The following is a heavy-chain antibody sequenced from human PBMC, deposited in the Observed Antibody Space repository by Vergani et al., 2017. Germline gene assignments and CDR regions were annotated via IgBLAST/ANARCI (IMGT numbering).Heavy chain of an antibody. CDR2: INPNSGGT. V-gene: IGHV1-2*02. Sequence: QVQLVQSGAEVKKPGASVKVSCKASGYTFTGYYMHWVRQAPGQGLEWMGWINPNSGGTNYAQKFQGRVTITADESTSTAYMELSSLRSEDTAVYYCASPRSGYEVEAVAGHVYYYYGMDVWGQGTTVTVSS. D-gene: IGHD6-19*01. CDR1: GYTFTGYY. J-gene: IGHJ6*02. CDR3: ASPRSGYEVEAVAGHVYYYYGMDV.